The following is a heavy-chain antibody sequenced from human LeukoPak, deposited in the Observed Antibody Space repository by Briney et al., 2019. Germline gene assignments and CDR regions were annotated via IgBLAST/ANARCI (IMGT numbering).Heavy chain of an antibody. CDR1: GFTFSSYA. Sequence: GGSLRLSCAASGFTFSSYAMSWVRQAPGKGLEWVSAISGSGGSTYYADSVKGRFTISRDNSKNTLYLQMNSLRAEDTAVYYCAKGSVAGTRYYCYYMDVWAKGTTVTVSS. J-gene: IGHJ6*03. CDR2: ISGSGGST. D-gene: IGHD6-19*01. CDR3: AKGSVAGTRYYCYYMDV. V-gene: IGHV3-23*01.